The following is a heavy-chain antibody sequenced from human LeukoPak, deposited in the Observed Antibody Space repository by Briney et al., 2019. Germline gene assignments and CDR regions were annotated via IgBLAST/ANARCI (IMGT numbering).Heavy chain of an antibody. CDR3: ARDRIVGASNYYGMDV. D-gene: IGHD1-26*01. Sequence: GSLRLSCAASGFTVSSNYMSWVRQAPGKGLEWVSVIYSGGSTYYADSVKGRFTISRDNSKNTLYLQMNSLRAEDTAVYYCARDRIVGASNYYGMDVWGQGTTVTVSS. CDR2: IYSGGST. CDR1: GFTVSSNY. J-gene: IGHJ6*02. V-gene: IGHV3-53*01.